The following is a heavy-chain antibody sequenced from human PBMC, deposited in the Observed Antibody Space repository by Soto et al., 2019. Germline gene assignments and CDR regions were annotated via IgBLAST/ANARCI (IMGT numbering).Heavy chain of an antibody. J-gene: IGHJ3*02. CDR1: GFTFSSYA. CDR2: ISGSGGST. D-gene: IGHD6-19*01. Sequence: GGSLRLSCAASGFTFSSYAMSWVRQAPGKGLEWVSAISGSGGSTYYADSVKGRFTISRDNSKNTLYLQMNSLRAEDTAVYYCANTQGIAVAGNVAFDIWGQGTMVTVSS. CDR3: ANTQGIAVAGNVAFDI. V-gene: IGHV3-23*01.